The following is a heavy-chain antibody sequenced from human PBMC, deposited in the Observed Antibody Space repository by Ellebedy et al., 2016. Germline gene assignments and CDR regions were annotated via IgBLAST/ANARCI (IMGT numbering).Heavy chain of an antibody. Sequence: SLKISXAASGFTFDDYAMHWVRQAPGKGLEWVSGISWNSGSKGYVDSVKGRFTISRDNAKNSLYLQMNSLRTEDTALYYCAKDMRYGGNFGGLDYWGLGTLVTVSS. CDR2: ISWNSGSK. CDR3: AKDMRYGGNFGGLDY. J-gene: IGHJ4*02. CDR1: GFTFDDYA. V-gene: IGHV3-9*01. D-gene: IGHD4-23*01.